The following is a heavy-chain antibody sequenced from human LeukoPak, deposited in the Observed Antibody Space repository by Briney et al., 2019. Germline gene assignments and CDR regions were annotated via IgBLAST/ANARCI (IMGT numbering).Heavy chain of an antibody. J-gene: IGHJ6*02. CDR1: DGSVTTFY. CDR3: ARLGWGYDSGVVAV. V-gene: IGHV4-59*08. D-gene: IGHD3-3*01. CDR2: IYFSGST. Sequence: SETLSLTCTVPDGSVTTFYWSWIRQPPGKGREGSGYIYFSGSTKYNPPPKSRATISADRSKNQISLKVTSAPAAETAVSSSARLGWGYDSGVVAVWGQPNTVIVSS.